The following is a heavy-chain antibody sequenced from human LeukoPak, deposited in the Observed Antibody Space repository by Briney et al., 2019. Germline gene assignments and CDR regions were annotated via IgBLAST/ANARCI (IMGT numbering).Heavy chain of an antibody. CDR2: ISWNSGSI. J-gene: IGHJ6*02. CDR3: AKSGPPYYGMDV. CDR1: GFTFDDYA. Sequence: GGSLRLSCAASGFTFDDYAMHWVRQAPGKGLEWVSGISWNSGSIGYADSVKGRFTISRDNAKNSLYLQMNSLRAEDTALYYCAKSGPPYYGMDVWGQGTTVTVSS. D-gene: IGHD6-25*01. V-gene: IGHV3-9*01.